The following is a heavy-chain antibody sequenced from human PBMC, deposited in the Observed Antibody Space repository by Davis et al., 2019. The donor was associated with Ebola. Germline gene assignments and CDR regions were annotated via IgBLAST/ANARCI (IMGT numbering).Heavy chain of an antibody. CDR1: GVSVSSCA. V-gene: IGHV3-23*01. CDR3: AKDLFWWAASDV. Sequence: GESLKISCVVSGVSVSSCAMSWVRQAPGKGPEWVSGIGSDSDTHYADSVKGRFTISRDDSKNTVYLQMNSLRGEDTAVYYCAKDLFWWAASDVWGQGTTVTVS. CDR2: IGSDSDT. J-gene: IGHJ6*02. D-gene: IGHD2-8*02.